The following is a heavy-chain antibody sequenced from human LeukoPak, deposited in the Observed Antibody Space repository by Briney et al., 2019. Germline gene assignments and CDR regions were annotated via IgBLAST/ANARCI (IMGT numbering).Heavy chain of an antibody. CDR1: GFTFSSYA. V-gene: IGHV3-23*01. CDR2: ISGSGGST. J-gene: IGHJ4*02. Sequence: GGSLRLSCAASGFTFSSYAMSWVRQAPGKGLEWVSAISGSGGSTYYADSVKGRFTISRDNSKNTLYLQMNSLRAEDTAVYYCAKARVYYYDSSGYYWGQGTLVTVSS. CDR3: AKARVYYYDSSGYY. D-gene: IGHD3-22*01.